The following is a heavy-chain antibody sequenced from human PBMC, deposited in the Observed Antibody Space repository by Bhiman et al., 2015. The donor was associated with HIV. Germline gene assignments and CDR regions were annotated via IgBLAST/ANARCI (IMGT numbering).Heavy chain of an antibody. J-gene: IGHJ4*02. CDR3: AKDLEGGSYPYPFDY. V-gene: IGHV3-33*06. D-gene: IGHD1-26*01. Sequence: QAQLVESGGGVVQPGRSLRLSCAASGFTFSSYGMHWVRQAPGKGLEWVAGIWSDGSNKYYADSVKGRFTISKDNSKNTLYLQMNSLRAEDTAVYYCAKDLEGGSYPYPFDYWGQGTLVTVSS. CDR1: GFTFSSYG. CDR2: IWSDGSNK.